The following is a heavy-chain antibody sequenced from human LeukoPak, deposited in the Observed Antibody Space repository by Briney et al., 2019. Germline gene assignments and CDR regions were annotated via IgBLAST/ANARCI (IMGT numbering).Heavy chain of an antibody. V-gene: IGHV3-48*03. Sequence: GGSLRLSCAASGFTFSSYEMNWVRQAPGKGLEWVSYISGSGSTIYYADSVKGRFTISRDNAKNSLSLQMNSLRAEDTAVYYCARAAALDYWGQGTLVTVSS. D-gene: IGHD6-6*01. CDR2: ISGSGSTI. CDR1: GFTFSSYE. CDR3: ARAAALDY. J-gene: IGHJ4*02.